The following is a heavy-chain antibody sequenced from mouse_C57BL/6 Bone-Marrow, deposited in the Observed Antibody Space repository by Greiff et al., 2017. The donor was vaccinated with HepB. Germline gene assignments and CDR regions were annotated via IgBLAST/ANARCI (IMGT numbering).Heavy chain of an antibody. Sequence: QVQLKQSGAELVKPGASVKMSCKASGYTFTSYWITWVKQRPGQGLEWIGDIYPGSGSTNYNEKFKSKATLTVDTSSSTAYMQLSSLTSEDSAVYYCARIYYDYGGYYAMDYWGQGTSVTVSS. CDR1: GYTFTSYW. D-gene: IGHD2-4*01. CDR3: ARIYYDYGGYYAMDY. CDR2: IYPGSGST. V-gene: IGHV1-55*01. J-gene: IGHJ4*01.